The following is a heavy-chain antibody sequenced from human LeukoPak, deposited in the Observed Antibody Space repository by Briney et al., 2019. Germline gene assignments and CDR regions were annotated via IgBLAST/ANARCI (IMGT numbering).Heavy chain of an antibody. D-gene: IGHD2-15*01. CDR2: ISSDASIT. J-gene: IGHJ4*02. CDR1: GFTFSTYW. Sequence: GGSLRLSCAASGFTFSTYWMHWVRQDPGKGLVWVSRISSDASITSYANPVKGRFTISRDNAKNTLYLQMNSLRAEDTALYYCATSARTYIGSSLDYWGQGTLVTVSS. CDR3: ATSARTYIGSSLDY. V-gene: IGHV3-74*01.